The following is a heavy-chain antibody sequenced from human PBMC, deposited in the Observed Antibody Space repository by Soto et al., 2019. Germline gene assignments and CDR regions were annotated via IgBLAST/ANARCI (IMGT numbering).Heavy chain of an antibody. CDR1: GFSLSNARMG. Sequence: QVTLKESGPVLVKPTETLTLTCTVSGFSLSNARMGVSWIRQPPGKALEWLAHIFSNDEKSYSTSLKSRLTSSKDTSKSQVVLTMTNMDPVDTATYYCARSTTVVTPAYYYYGMDVWGQGTTVTVSS. D-gene: IGHD4-17*01. V-gene: IGHV2-26*01. CDR2: IFSNDEK. CDR3: ARSTTVVTPAYYYYGMDV. J-gene: IGHJ6*02.